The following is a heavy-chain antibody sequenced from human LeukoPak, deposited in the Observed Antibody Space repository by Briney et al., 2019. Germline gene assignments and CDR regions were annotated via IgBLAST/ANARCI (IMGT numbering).Heavy chain of an antibody. CDR3: ARSITGTTGLFDY. V-gene: IGHV5-51*01. Sequence: GESLKISCRGFGYSFTSYWIGWVRQMPGKGLEWMGIIYPGDSDTRYSPSFQGQVTISADKSISTAYLQWSSLKASDTAMYYCARSITGTTGLFDYWGQGTLVTVSS. CDR1: GYSFTSYW. D-gene: IGHD1-7*01. J-gene: IGHJ4*02. CDR2: IYPGDSDT.